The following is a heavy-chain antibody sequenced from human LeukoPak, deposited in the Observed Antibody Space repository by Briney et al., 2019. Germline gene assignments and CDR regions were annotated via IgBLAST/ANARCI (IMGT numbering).Heavy chain of an antibody. CDR3: ARDSSGYYTFDY. CDR2: IYTSGST. J-gene: IGHJ4*02. D-gene: IGHD3-22*01. Sequence: SETLSLTCAVSGGSISSYYWSWMREPAGKGLEWVGRIYTSGSTNYNPSLKSRVTMSVHTSKNQCSLKLSSVTAADTAVYYCARDSSGYYTFDYWGQGTLVTVSS. CDR1: GGSISSYY. V-gene: IGHV4-4*07.